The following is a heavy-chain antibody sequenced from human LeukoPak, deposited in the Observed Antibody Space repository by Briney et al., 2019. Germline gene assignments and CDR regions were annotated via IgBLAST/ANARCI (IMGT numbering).Heavy chain of an antibody. V-gene: IGHV4-34*01. CDR2: INHSGST. Sequence: PSETLSLTCAVYGGSFSGYYWSWIRQPPGKGLEWIGEINHSGSTKYSPSLKSRVTISIDKSKNQFSLKLSSVTAADTAVYYCARDYYDGSRYRLGFHIWGQGTMVTVSS. D-gene: IGHD3-22*01. J-gene: IGHJ3*02. CDR1: GGSFSGYY. CDR3: ARDYYDGSRYRLGFHI.